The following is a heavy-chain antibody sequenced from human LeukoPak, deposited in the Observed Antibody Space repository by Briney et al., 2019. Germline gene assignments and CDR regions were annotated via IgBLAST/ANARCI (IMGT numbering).Heavy chain of an antibody. J-gene: IGHJ4*02. CDR1: GFTFSSFG. V-gene: IGHV3-33*01. CDR3: ARAPMYSSSG. Sequence: GGSLRLSCAASGFTFSSFGMHWVRQAPGEGLEWVALIWNDGSNKYYADSVKGRFTISRDNSKNTLYLQMNSLRAEDTAVYYCARAPMYSSSGWGQGTLVTVSS. CDR2: IWNDGSNK. D-gene: IGHD6-13*01.